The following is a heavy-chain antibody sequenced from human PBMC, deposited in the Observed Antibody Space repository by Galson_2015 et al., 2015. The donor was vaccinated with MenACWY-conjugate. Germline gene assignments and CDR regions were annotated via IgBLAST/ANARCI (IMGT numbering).Heavy chain of an antibody. V-gene: IGHV3-23*01. CDR2: INGGGHTI. CDR1: GFSFTTYA. CDR3: ARDALSPRWFFDL. J-gene: IGHJ2*01. Sequence: SLRLSCAASGFSFTTYAMSWVRQSPGKGLEWVSAINGGGHTIYYADSVKGRFTISRDNAKNSLYLQMNSLRAEDTAVYYCARDALSPRWFFDLWGRGTLVTVSS.